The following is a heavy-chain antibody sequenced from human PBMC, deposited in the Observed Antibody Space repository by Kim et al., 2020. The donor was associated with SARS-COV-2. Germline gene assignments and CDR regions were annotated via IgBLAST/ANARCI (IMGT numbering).Heavy chain of an antibody. D-gene: IGHD6-13*01. CDR3: AKDTGYSSSWVDY. CDR2: ISWNSGSI. Sequence: GGSLRLSCAASGFTFDDYAMHWVRQAPGKGLEWVSGISWNSGSIGYADSVKGRFTISRDNAKNSLYLQMNSLRAEDTALYYCAKDTGYSSSWVDYWGQGTLVPVSS. J-gene: IGHJ4*02. V-gene: IGHV3-9*01. CDR1: GFTFDDYA.